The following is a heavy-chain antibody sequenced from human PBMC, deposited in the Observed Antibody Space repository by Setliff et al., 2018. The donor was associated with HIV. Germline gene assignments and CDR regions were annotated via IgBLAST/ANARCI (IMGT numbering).Heavy chain of an antibody. CDR1: GGSISSSSYY. V-gene: IGHV4-39*01. CDR2: IFYTGST. Sequence: TLSLTCTVSGGSISSSSYYWDWIRQPPGKSLEWVGSIFYTGSTNYRPSLESRVIVSLDTSKNQFSLKLSSVTAADTAVYYCVGDETTVTFDYWGQGTLVTVSS. CDR3: VGDETTVTFDY. D-gene: IGHD4-17*01. J-gene: IGHJ4*02.